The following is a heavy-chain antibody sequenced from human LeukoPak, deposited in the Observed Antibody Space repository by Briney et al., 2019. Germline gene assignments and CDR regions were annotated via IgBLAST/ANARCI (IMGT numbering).Heavy chain of an antibody. CDR1: GGSISSGGYY. J-gene: IGHJ4*02. D-gene: IGHD1-26*01. CDR3: ARAGVGDPDY. Sequence: SETLSLTCTVSGGSISSGGYYWSWIRQPPGKGLEWIGYIYHSGSTYYNPSLKSRVTISVDRSKNQFSLKLSSVTAADTAVYYCARAGVGDPDYWGQGTLVTVSS. V-gene: IGHV4-30-2*01. CDR2: IYHSGST.